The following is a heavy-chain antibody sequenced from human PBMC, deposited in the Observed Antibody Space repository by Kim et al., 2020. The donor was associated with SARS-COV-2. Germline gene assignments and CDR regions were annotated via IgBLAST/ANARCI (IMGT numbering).Heavy chain of an antibody. J-gene: IGHJ6*01. CDR1: GFTFSSDW. V-gene: IGHV3-7*03. CDR2: IKQDGSEK. Sequence: GGSLRLSCAASGFTFSSDWMSWVRQAPGKGLEWVANIKQDGSEKYYVDSVKGRFTISRDNAKNSLYLQMNSLRAEDTAVYYCARDLGSSDYYYGMDVWGQGTTVTVSS. CDR3: ARDLGSSDYYYGMDV. D-gene: IGHD6-6*01.